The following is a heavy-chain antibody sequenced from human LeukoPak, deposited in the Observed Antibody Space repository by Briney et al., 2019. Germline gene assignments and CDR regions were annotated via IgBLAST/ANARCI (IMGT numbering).Heavy chain of an antibody. V-gene: IGHV1-69*01. CDR3: ARASKSYYYYYGMDV. CDR2: IIPIFGTA. Sequence: GSSVKVSCKASGGTFISYAISWVRQAPGQGLEWMGGIIPIFGTANYAQKFQGRVTITADESTSTAYMELSSLISEDTAVYYCARASKSYYYYYGMDVWGQGTTVTVSS. CDR1: GGTFISYA. J-gene: IGHJ6*02.